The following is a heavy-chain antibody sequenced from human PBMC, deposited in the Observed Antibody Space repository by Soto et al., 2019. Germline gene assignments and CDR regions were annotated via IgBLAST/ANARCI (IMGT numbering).Heavy chain of an antibody. CDR1: GFNLSHPW. D-gene: IGHD3-9*01. CDR2: IKSKTDGGTA. V-gene: IGHV3-15*01. Sequence: GGSVRLSCVASGFNLSHPWMTWVRQAAGKGLEWVGRIKSKTDGGTADYAAPVKGRATISRDDSKNTVYLQMNSLKTEDTAVYYCTTGIYYDILTGYHNVAYWGQGALVTVSS. CDR3: TTGIYYDILTGYHNVAY. J-gene: IGHJ4*02.